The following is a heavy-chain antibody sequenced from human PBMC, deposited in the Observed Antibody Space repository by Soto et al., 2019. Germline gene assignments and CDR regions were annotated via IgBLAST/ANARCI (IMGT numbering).Heavy chain of an antibody. J-gene: IGHJ4*02. D-gene: IGHD4-4*01. CDR2: ISGSGGST. CDR3: ASHYKTLLDS. Sequence: PGGSLRLSCAASGFTFSSYAISWVRQAPGKGLEWVSAISGSGGSTYYADSAKGRFTISRDNSKNTLYLEMNSLRAEDTAIYYCASHYKTLLDSRGQGTLVTVFS. CDR1: GFTFSSYA. V-gene: IGHV3-23*01.